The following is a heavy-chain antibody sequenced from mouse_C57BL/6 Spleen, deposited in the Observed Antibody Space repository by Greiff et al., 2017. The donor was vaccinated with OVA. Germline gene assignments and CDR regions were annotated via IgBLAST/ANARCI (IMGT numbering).Heavy chain of an antibody. CDR3: ARGDYPWFAY. CDR1: GFTFSDYG. CDR2: SSSGSSTI. V-gene: IGHV5-17*01. J-gene: IGHJ3*01. Sequence: EVKLVESGGGLVKPGGSLKLSCEASGFTFSDYGMHWVPQAPEKGLEWVAYSSSGSSTIYYADTVKGRFTISRDPAKNTLFLQMTSLRSEDTDMYYCARGDYPWFAYWGQGTLVTVSA. D-gene: IGHD2-4*01.